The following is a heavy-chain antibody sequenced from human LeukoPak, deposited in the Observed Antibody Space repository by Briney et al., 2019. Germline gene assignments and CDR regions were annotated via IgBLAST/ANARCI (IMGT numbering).Heavy chain of an antibody. CDR1: GYTLTELS. CDR3: ATDLSIAARQAFDY. D-gene: IGHD6-6*01. J-gene: IGHJ4*02. V-gene: IGHV1-24*01. CDR2: FDPEDGET. Sequence: ASVKVSCKVSGYTLTELSMHWMRQAPGKGLEWMGGFDPEDGETIYAQKFQGRVTMTEDTSTDTAYMELSSLRSEDTAVYYCATDLSIAARQAFDYWGQGTLVTVSS.